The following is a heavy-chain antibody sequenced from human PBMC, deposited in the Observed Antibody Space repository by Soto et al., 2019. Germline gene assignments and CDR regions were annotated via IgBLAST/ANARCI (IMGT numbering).Heavy chain of an antibody. D-gene: IGHD6-6*01. CDR2: ISTSIDAT. V-gene: IGHV3-23*01. J-gene: IGHJ4*02. CDR1: GFAFSNYA. Sequence: LRLSCAASGFAFSNYAIHWVRQAPGKGLEWVSSISTSIDATYYADSVKGRFTISRDDSKNTLYLQMNSLRAEDSAVYYCAKDRTVAARNFDYWGQGTQVTVSS. CDR3: AKDRTVAARNFDY.